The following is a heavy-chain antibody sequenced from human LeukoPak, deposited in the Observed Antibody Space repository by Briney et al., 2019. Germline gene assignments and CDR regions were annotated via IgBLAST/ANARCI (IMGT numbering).Heavy chain of an antibody. CDR3: ARKGYDTSGKWFDP. J-gene: IGHJ5*02. CDR2: IYYSGTT. V-gene: IGHV4-39*01. CDR1: GGSISSSGYY. D-gene: IGHD3-22*01. Sequence: SETLSLTCTVSGGSISSSGYYWSWIRQPPGKGLEWIGSIYYSGTTYCNPSLKSRVTISVDTSKNQFSLKLRSVTAADTAVYHCARKGYDTSGKWFDPWGQGTLVTVSS.